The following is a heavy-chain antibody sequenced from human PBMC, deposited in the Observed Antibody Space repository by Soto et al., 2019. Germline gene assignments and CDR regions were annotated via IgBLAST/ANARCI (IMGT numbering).Heavy chain of an antibody. V-gene: IGHV4-4*02. Sequence: SETLSLTCAVSGDSISSTNWWSWVRQPPGKGLEWIGLIYQSGSAKYNPSLQSRVTISVDKSKNQFSPNLNSVTAADTAIYYCARLGSYSSSVDYWGQGTLVTVSS. CDR2: IYQSGSA. CDR3: ARLGSYSSSVDY. D-gene: IGHD1-26*01. CDR1: GDSISSTNW. J-gene: IGHJ4*02.